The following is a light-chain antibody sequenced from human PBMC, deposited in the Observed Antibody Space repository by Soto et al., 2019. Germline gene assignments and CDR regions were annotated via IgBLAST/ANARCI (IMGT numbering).Light chain of an antibody. CDR2: WAS. Sequence: DIVLTQSPDSLAVSPGERATINCESSQSVLYSSNNKNYLAWYQQTPGQPPKLLIYWASTRESGVPERFSGGGSGKCTTLTISRLPAEDGAFYYCQRYFRTPLTFGGGTKVEIK. CDR1: QSVLYSSNNKNY. CDR3: QRYFRTPLT. J-gene: IGKJ4*01. V-gene: IGKV4-1*01.